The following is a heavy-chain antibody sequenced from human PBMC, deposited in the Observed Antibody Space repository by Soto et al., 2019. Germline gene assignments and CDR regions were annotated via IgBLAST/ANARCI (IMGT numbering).Heavy chain of an antibody. J-gene: IGHJ6*02. Sequence: QVQLVQSGADVKKPGSSVKVSCKASGDTFSRSTFSWVRQAPGQGLEWMGGIIPVFGATNYAQKFQGRVSITADESTSTAYMELPSLRSEDTAVYYCARLYSSSAERKMDVWGQGTTVTVSS. CDR1: GDTFSRST. D-gene: IGHD6-6*01. V-gene: IGHV1-69*01. CDR2: IIPVFGAT. CDR3: ARLYSSSAERKMDV.